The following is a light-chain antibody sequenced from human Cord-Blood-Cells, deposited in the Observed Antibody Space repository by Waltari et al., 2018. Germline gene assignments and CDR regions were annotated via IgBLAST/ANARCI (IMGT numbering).Light chain of an antibody. CDR1: SSDVGCFNL. J-gene: IGLJ3*02. CDR2: EGS. V-gene: IGLV2-23*01. Sequence: QSDLTQPASVSGSPGQTITISCTGTSSDVGCFNLVSRYQHDPGTASKPMIYEGSKRPEGVSKRFSGSKSGNTASLTIAGIQAEDEADYYCCSYAGSSTWVFGGGTKLTVL. CDR3: CSYAGSSTWV.